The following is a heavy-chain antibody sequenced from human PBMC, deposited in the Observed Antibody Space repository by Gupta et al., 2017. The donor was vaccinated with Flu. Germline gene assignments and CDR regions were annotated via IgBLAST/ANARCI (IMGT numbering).Heavy chain of an antibody. J-gene: IGHJ4*02. CDR3: ASELLPKGPVTGTPSDY. CDR1: GGTFSNYV. V-gene: IGHV1-69*17. D-gene: IGHD6-19*01. Sequence: QVQLVQSGAEVKKPGSSVKVSCKASGGTFSNYVINWVRQAPGQGLEWMGGIIPLFDIATYAQKFQGRVTITADKSTSTAYMDLSSLRSEDTAVYYCASELLPKGPVTGTPSDYWGQGTLVTVSS. CDR2: IIPLFDIA.